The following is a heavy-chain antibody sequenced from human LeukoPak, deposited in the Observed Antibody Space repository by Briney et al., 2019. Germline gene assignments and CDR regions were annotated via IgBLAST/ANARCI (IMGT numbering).Heavy chain of an antibody. CDR3: AKEQYSSVRYADFDS. D-gene: IGHD3-22*01. V-gene: IGHV3-30*02. CDR1: GFTFVSHG. J-gene: IGHJ4*02. CDR2: IRYDGSNK. Sequence: PGGSLRLSCAASGFTFVSHGMHWVRQAPGKGLEWVAFIRYDGSNKYYADSVKGRFTISRDNSQSTLYLEMNSLRAEDTAVYHCAKEQYSSVRYADFDSRGQGTLVIVSS.